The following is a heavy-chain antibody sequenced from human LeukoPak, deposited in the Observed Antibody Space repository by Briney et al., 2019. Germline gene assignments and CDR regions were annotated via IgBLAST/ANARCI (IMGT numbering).Heavy chain of an antibody. CDR3: ARGLGNYYWAGDV. Sequence: ASLKVSCKTSGYTFISYGISWLRQAPGQRLEWMGWINVGNGNTEYSQKFQGRVTITRDTSASTAYMELSSLRSEDTAVYYCARGLGNYYWAGDVWGQGTTVTVSS. V-gene: IGHV1-18*01. D-gene: IGHD3-10*01. J-gene: IGHJ6*02. CDR1: GYTFISYG. CDR2: INVGNGNT.